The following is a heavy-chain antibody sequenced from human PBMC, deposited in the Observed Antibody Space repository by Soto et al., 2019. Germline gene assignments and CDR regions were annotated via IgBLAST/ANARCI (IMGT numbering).Heavy chain of an antibody. J-gene: IGHJ6*02. D-gene: IGHD2-2*01. V-gene: IGHV4-30-4*01. Sequence: PSETLSLTCTVSGDSISSGDYYWSWIRQPPGKGMEWIGYIYYSGSTYYNTSLKSRVTISVDTSKNQFSLKLSSVTAADTAVFYCASYIVLVPFFFGYYGMDVWGQGTTVTVSS. CDR1: GDSISSGDYY. CDR3: ASYIVLVPFFFGYYGMDV. CDR2: IYYSGST.